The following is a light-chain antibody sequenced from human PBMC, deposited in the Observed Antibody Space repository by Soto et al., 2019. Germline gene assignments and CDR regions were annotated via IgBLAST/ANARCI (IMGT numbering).Light chain of an antibody. Sequence: DIQMTQSPSSLSASVGDRVTITCQSSQYISNYLNWYQQKPGKAPRLLIYDASNLKTGVPSRFSGNGSGTDFTFTISGLQPEDIATYYCQQYDNLPYTFGQGTKVDI. CDR2: DAS. V-gene: IGKV1-33*01. CDR3: QQYDNLPYT. CDR1: QYISNY. J-gene: IGKJ2*01.